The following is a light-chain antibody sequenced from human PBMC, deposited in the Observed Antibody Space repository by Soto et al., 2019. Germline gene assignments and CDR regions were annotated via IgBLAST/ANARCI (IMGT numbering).Light chain of an antibody. CDR1: QSASNS. CDR2: GAT. CDR3: QQYASSPYT. V-gene: IGKV3-20*01. J-gene: IGKJ2*01. Sequence: EIVLTQSPDTLSLSPGERATLSCRASQSASNSLAWYQQKPGQAPRLLIYGATSRATGIPDRFSGSGSGTDFTLTISRLEPDDFAVYSCQQYASSPYTFGQGTKLQIK.